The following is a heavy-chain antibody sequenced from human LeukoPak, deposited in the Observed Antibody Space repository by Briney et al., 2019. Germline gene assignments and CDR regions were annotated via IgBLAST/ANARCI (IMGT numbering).Heavy chain of an antibody. V-gene: IGHV3-66*01. J-gene: IGHJ1*01. CDR1: GFTVSSNY. CDR3: ARDSMIVGWYFQH. Sequence: GGSLRLSCAASGFTVSSNYMSWVRQAPGKGLEWVSVISSGGSTNYADSVKGRFTISRDNSKNTLNLQMNSQRAEDTAVYYCARDSMIVGWYFQHWGQGTLVTVSS. D-gene: IGHD3-22*01. CDR2: ISSGGST.